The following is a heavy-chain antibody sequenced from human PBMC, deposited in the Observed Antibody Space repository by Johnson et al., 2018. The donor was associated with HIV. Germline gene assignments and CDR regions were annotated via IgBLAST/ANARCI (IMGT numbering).Heavy chain of an antibody. CDR3: ARTRRRVGAKPWGAFDI. CDR2: ISYDGGIK. V-gene: IGHV3-30*03. CDR1: GFTFHDYG. Sequence: QVQLVESEGGVVRPGGSLRLSCAASGFTFHDYGMSWVRQPPGKGLEWVALISYDGGIKYDADSVKGRFTISRDNSKNTLSLQMNSLGPEDTAMYYCARTRRRVGAKPWGAFDIWGQGTMVTVSS. J-gene: IGHJ3*02. D-gene: IGHD1-26*01.